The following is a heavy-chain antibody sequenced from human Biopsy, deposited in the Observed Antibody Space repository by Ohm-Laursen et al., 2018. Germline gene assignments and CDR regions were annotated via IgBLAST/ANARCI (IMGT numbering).Heavy chain of an antibody. Sequence: SVKASCNASGYSFSTYDVNWVRQARGQGLEWMGWMIPSSGKTGYAQRFQGRVTLTMNTSISTAYMELSGLRSEDTAVYFCARGYSRRVSIFEASIYWFDTWGQGTLVTVSS. D-gene: IGHD6-6*01. CDR3: ARGYSRRVSIFEASIYWFDT. CDR2: MIPSSGKT. V-gene: IGHV1-8*01. J-gene: IGHJ5*02. CDR1: GYSFSTYD.